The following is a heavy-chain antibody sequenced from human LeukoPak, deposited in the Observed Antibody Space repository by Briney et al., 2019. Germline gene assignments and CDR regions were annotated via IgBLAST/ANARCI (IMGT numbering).Heavy chain of an antibody. CDR3: ARARYYDILTGSKWFDP. CDR1: GGSISSYY. D-gene: IGHD3-9*01. CDR2: IYYSGST. Sequence: SETLSLTCTVSGGSISSYYWSWIRQPPGKGLEWIGYIYYSGSTNYNPSLKSRVTISVDTSKNQFSLKLSSVTAADTAVYYCARARYYDILTGSKWFDPWGQGTLVTVSS. V-gene: IGHV4-59*01. J-gene: IGHJ5*02.